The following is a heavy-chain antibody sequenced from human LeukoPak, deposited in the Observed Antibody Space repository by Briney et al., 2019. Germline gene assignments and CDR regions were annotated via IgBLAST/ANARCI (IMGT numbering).Heavy chain of an antibody. CDR1: GGSFSGYY. D-gene: IGHD3-10*01. CDR2: INHSGST. CDR3: AKRLMVRGVKFSIDY. V-gene: IGHV4-34*01. J-gene: IGHJ4*02. Sequence: SGTLSLTCAVYGGSFSGYYWSWIRQPPGKGLEWIGEINHSGSTNYSPSLKSRVTISVDTSKNQFSLKLSSVTAAVTAVYYCAKRLMVRGVKFSIDYWGQGTLVTVSS.